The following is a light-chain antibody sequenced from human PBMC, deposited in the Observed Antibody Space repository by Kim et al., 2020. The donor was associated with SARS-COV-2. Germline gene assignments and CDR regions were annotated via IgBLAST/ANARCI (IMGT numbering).Light chain of an antibody. CDR2: GAS. Sequence: SSYLAWYQQKPGQAPRLLIFGASYRATGIPDRFSGSGSGTDLTLTISRLEPEDFAVYYCQQYGSSPLCTFGQGTKLEI. J-gene: IGKJ2*02. CDR3: QQYGSSPLCT. CDR1: SSY. V-gene: IGKV3-20*01.